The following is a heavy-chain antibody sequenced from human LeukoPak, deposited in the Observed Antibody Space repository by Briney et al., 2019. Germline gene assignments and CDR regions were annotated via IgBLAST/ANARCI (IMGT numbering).Heavy chain of an antibody. CDR1: GYTFTSYG. V-gene: IGHV1-46*01. J-gene: IGHJ4*02. Sequence: GASVKVSCKASGYTFTSYGISWVRQAPGQGLEWMGIINPSGGSTSYAQKFQGRVTMTRDTSTSTVYMELSSLRSEDTAVYYCARGTNDFWSGYLKDYWGQGTLVTVSS. CDR2: INPSGGST. D-gene: IGHD3-3*01. CDR3: ARGTNDFWSGYLKDY.